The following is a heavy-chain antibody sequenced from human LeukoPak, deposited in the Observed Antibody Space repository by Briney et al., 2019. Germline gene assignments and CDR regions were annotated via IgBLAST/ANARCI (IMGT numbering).Heavy chain of an antibody. CDR3: ARGSCSGGSCYHGLDY. CDR2: IYYNGIT. Sequence: SETLSLTCTVSGVSVSSGSYYWSWIRQPPGKGLEWIGYIYYNGITNYKSSLKSRVTISIDTSKNQFSLKLSSVTAADTAVYYCARGSCSGGSCYHGLDYWGQRTLVTVSS. D-gene: IGHD2-15*01. CDR1: GVSVSSGSYY. V-gene: IGHV4-61*01. J-gene: IGHJ4*02.